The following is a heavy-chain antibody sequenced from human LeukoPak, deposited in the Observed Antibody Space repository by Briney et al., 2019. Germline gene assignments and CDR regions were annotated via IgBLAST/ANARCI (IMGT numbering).Heavy chain of an antibody. CDR1: GFTFSSYA. CDR2: ISGSGGST. V-gene: IGHV3-23*01. CDR3: AKVYQEYYYDSSGYYSK. D-gene: IGHD3-22*01. Sequence: GGSLRLSCAASGFTFSSYAMSWVRQAPGKGLEWVSAISGSGGSTYYADSVKGRFTISRDNSKNTLYLQMNSLRTEDTAVYYCAKVYQEYYYDSSGYYSKWGQGTLVTVSS. J-gene: IGHJ4*02.